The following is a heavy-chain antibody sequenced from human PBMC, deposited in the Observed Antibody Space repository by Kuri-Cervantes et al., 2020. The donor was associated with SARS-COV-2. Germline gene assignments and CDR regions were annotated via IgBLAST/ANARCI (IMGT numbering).Heavy chain of an antibody. Sequence: GESLKISCEASGFTFGSYTMNWVRQTPGKGLEWVSCISATSTIIHYADSVKGRFTISRDNSKNTLYLHMDSLRAEDTAVYHCARHPKTIPQYHFDYWGQGTLVTVSS. V-gene: IGHV3-48*01. CDR2: ISATSTII. CDR3: ARHPKTIPQYHFDY. CDR1: GFTFGSYT. D-gene: IGHD2/OR15-2a*01. J-gene: IGHJ4*02.